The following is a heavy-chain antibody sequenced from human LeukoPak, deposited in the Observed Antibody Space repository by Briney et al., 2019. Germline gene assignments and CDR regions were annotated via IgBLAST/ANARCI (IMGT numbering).Heavy chain of an antibody. J-gene: IGHJ4*02. V-gene: IGHV3-7*01. Sequence: SGGSLRLSCAGSGFFFSSYSMNWVRQAPGKGLEWVAKIKQDGSEKYYVDSVKGRFTVSRDNAKNSLFLQMNSLRAEDTAVYYCARGGFGFGDWGQGTLVTVPS. CDR1: GFFFSSYS. CDR2: IKQDGSEK. D-gene: IGHD2-15*01. CDR3: ARGGFGFGD.